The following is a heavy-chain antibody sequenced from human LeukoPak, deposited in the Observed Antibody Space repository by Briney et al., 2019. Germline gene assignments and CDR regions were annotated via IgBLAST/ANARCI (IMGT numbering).Heavy chain of an antibody. V-gene: IGHV3-21*01. D-gene: IGHD3-22*01. J-gene: IGHJ4*02. CDR3: AKAGAMILQHYFDY. CDR2: ISSSSSYI. Sequence: GGSLRLSCAASGFTFSSYSMNWVRQAPGKGLEWVSSISSSSSYIYYADSVKGRFTISRDNSKNTLYLHMNSLRPEDTALYYCAKAGAMILQHYFDYWGQGTLVTVSS. CDR1: GFTFSSYS.